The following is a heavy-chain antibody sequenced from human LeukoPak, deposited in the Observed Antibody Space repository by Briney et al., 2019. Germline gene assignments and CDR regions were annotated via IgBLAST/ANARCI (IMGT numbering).Heavy chain of an antibody. Sequence: SVKVSCKASGGTFSSYAISWVRQAPGQGLEWMGGIIPLFGTANYAQKFQGRVTITTDESTSTAYMELSSLRSEDTAVYYRARGQINYDSSGYYYGYFQHWGQGTLVTVSS. CDR3: ARGQINYDSSGYYYGYFQH. CDR2: IIPLFGTA. CDR1: GGTFSSYA. V-gene: IGHV1-69*05. D-gene: IGHD3-22*01. J-gene: IGHJ1*01.